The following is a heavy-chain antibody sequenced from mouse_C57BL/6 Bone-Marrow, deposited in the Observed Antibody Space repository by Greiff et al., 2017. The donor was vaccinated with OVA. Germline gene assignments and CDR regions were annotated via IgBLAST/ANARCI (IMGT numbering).Heavy chain of an antibody. J-gene: IGHJ1*03. D-gene: IGHD1-1*01. CDR3: ARDPTYYYGSSGYFDV. V-gene: IGHV5-4*01. CDR1: GFTFSSYA. CDR2: ISDGGSYT. Sequence: EVKVVESGGGLVKPGGSLKLSCAASGFTFSSYAMSWVRQTPEKRLEWVATISDGGSYTYYPDNVKGRFTISRDNAKNNLYLQMSHLKSEDTAMYYCARDPTYYYGSSGYFDVWGTGTTVTVSS.